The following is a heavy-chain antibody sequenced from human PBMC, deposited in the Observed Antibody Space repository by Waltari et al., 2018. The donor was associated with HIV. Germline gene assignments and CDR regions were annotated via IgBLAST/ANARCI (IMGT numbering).Heavy chain of an antibody. V-gene: IGHV4-61*02. J-gene: IGHJ6*02. CDR3: ARARVRSGYGLYYYYGMDV. Sequence: QVQLQESGPGLVKPSQTLSLTCTVSGGSISSGSSYWSWIRQPAGKGLEWSGRIYTSGNTDYNPSLESRVTISVDTSKNQFSLKRTSVTAADTAVYYCARARVRSGYGLYYYYGMDVWGQGTTVTVSS. CDR2: IYTSGNT. CDR1: GGSISSGSSY. D-gene: IGHD5-12*01.